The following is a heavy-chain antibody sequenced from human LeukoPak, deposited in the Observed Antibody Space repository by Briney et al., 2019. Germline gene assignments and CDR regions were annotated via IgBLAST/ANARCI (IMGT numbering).Heavy chain of an antibody. D-gene: IGHD3-3*01. CDR1: GFTFSSYS. V-gene: IGHV3-48*04. Sequence: GGSLRLSCAASGFTFSSYSMNWVRQAPGKGLEWVSYISSSSSTIYYADSVKGRFTISRDNAENSLYLQMNSLRAEDTAVYYCARGHNYGFWSGHPPYYYMDVWGKGTTVTVSS. CDR3: ARGHNYGFWSGHPPYYYMDV. CDR2: ISSSSSTI. J-gene: IGHJ6*03.